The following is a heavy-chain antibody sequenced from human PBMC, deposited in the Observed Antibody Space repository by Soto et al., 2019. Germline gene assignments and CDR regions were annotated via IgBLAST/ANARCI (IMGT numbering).Heavy chain of an antibody. CDR3: ATRTLLPWAP. J-gene: IGHJ3*01. CDR2: IYSGGST. CDR1: GFTFSSND. V-gene: IGHV3-53*01. Sequence: EVQLVESGGGLIQPGGSLRLSCAASGFTFSSNDMNWVRQAPGKGLEWVSLIYSGGSTYYADSVKGRFTISRDNSKTTLYLQMSSLRAEDTAVYYCATRTLLPWAPWGQGTMVTVSS. D-gene: IGHD3-22*01.